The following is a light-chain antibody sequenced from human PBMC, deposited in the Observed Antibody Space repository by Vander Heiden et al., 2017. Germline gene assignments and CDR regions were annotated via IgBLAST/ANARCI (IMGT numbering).Light chain of an antibody. CDR2: DHD. Sequence: SYELTQSLSLSVALGQTATITCEGHDIGSRHVHWYQRKPGQAPCLVIYDHDYPPSGIPGRISGSNSGNTAPLTLSRAQAGDEAYYFWQGGDSSTNWVVGGGTKMTVL. CDR3: QGGDSSTNWV. CDR1: DIGSRH. V-gene: IGLV3-9*01. J-gene: IGLJ3*02.